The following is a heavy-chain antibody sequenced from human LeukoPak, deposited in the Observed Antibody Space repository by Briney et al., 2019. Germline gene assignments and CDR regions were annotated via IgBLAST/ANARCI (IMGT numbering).Heavy chain of an antibody. Sequence: SGGSLRLSCAASGFTFSSYGMHWVRQAPGKGLEWVAVISYDGSNKYYADSVKGRFTISRDNSKNTLYLQMNSLRAEDTAVYYCAKEPPQAATDDAFDIWGQGTMVTVSS. CDR3: AKEPPQAATDDAFDI. CDR2: ISYDGSNK. D-gene: IGHD2-15*01. J-gene: IGHJ3*02. CDR1: GFTFSSYG. V-gene: IGHV3-30*18.